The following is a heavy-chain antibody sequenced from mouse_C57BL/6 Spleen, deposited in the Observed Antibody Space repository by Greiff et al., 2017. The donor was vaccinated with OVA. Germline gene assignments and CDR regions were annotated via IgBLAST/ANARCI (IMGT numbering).Heavy chain of an antibody. V-gene: IGHV1-7*01. D-gene: IGHD1-1*01. CDR1: GYTFTSYW. J-gene: IGHJ2*01. CDR2: INPSSGYT. Sequence: QVQLKESGAELAKPGASVKLSCKASGYTFTSYWMHWVKQRPGQGLEWIGYINPSSGYTKYNQKFKDKATLTADKSSSTAYMQLSSLTYEDSAVYYCAGYYYGSSSLSFDYWGQGTTLTVSS. CDR3: AGYYYGSSSLSFDY.